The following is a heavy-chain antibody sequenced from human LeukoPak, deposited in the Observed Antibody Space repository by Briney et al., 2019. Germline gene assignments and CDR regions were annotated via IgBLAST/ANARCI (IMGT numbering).Heavy chain of an antibody. CDR3: ASDYSGSYLFDY. Sequence: PSETLSLTCTVSGYSISSGYYWGWIRQPPGKGLEWIGSIYHSGSTYYNPSLKSRVTISVDTSKNQFSLKLSSVTAADTAVYYCASDYSGSYLFDYWGQGTLVTVSS. J-gene: IGHJ4*02. V-gene: IGHV4-38-2*02. CDR2: IYHSGST. CDR1: GYSISSGYY. D-gene: IGHD1-26*01.